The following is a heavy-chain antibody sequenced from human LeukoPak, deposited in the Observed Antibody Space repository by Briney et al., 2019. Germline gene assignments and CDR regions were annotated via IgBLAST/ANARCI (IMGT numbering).Heavy chain of an antibody. J-gene: IGHJ3*02. Sequence: SETLSLTCTVSGGSLNSYYWTWIRQTPGKRLEWIGYVDYSGSTNYNPSLKSRVTISVDTSEIQFSLRLSSVTAAVSAMYYCARAGSGYSFDIWGQGTLVTVSS. D-gene: IGHD3-3*01. CDR3: ARAGSGYSFDI. CDR2: VDYSGST. V-gene: IGHV4-59*01. CDR1: GGSLNSYY.